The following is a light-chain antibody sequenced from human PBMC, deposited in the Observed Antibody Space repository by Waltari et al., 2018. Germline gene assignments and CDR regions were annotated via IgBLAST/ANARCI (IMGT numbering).Light chain of an antibody. CDR2: AAS. CDR3: QQSYSTLMYT. J-gene: IGKJ2*01. CDR1: QSISSY. V-gene: IGKV1-39*01. Sequence: IQLTQSPSSLSASVGARVTITCRASQSISSYLNWYQQKPGKAPKLLIYAASSLQSGVPSRFSGSGSETDFTLTISSLQPEDFATYYCQQSYSTLMYTFGQGTKLEIK.